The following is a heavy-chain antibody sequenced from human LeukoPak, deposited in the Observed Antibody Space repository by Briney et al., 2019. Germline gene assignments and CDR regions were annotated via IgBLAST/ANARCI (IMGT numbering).Heavy chain of an antibody. D-gene: IGHD4-23*01. V-gene: IGHV4-30-2*01. CDR2: IYHSGST. Sequence: SSQTLSLTCAVSGGSISSGGYSWSWIRQPPGKGLEWIGYIYHSGSTYYNPSLKSRVTISVDRSKHQFSLKLTFVTATHTAVYYCPRHHDYGDKIDYWGQGTLVTVSS. CDR1: GGSISSGGYS. CDR3: PRHHDYGDKIDY. J-gene: IGHJ4*02.